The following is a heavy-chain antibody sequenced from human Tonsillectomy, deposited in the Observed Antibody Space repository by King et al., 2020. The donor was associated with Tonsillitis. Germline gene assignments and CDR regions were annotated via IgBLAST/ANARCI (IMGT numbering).Heavy chain of an antibody. CDR2: IRYDGSTK. Sequence: VQLVESGGGVVQPGGSLRLSCAASGFTFSSYGMHWVRQAPGKGLEWVTFIRYDGSTKYYADSVKGRFTISRDNSKNTLYLEMHSLRVEDTAVYYCVKDPNGGWFGAERNYFEYWGQGTLVTVSS. D-gene: IGHD3-10*01. V-gene: IGHV3-30*02. J-gene: IGHJ4*02. CDR1: GFTFSSYG. CDR3: VKDPNGGWFGAERNYFEY.